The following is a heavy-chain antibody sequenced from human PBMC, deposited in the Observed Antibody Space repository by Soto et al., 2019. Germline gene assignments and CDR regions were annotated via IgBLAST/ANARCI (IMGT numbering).Heavy chain of an antibody. Sequence: SETLSLTGAVSGGSITSANWWTWVRQPPGGGLEWIGEISHSGITNYKASLKSRVTMSVDKTKNDVSLKLTSVTAADTAVYYCARVLRGWFDPWGQGTLVTVSS. J-gene: IGHJ5*02. CDR3: ARVLRGWFDP. CDR1: GGSITSANW. CDR2: ISHSGIT. V-gene: IGHV4-4*02.